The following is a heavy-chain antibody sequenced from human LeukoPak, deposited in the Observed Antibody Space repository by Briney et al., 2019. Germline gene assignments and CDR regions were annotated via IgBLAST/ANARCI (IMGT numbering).Heavy chain of an antibody. CDR2: MNPNRGNT. Sequence: ASVKVSCKASGYTFTSYDINWVRQATGQGLEWMGWMNPNRGNTGYAQKFQGRATMTRNTSISTAYMELSSLRSEDTAVYYCARVPLLRHAFDIWGQGTMVTVSS. CDR1: GYTFTSYD. CDR3: ARVPLLRHAFDI. J-gene: IGHJ3*02. V-gene: IGHV1-8*01. D-gene: IGHD3-22*01.